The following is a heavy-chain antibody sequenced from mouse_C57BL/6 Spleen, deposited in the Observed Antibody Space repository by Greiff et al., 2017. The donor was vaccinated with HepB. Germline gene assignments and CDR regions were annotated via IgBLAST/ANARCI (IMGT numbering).Heavy chain of an antibody. Sequence: VQLQQSGPELVKPGASVKISCKASGYTFTDYYMNWVKQSHGKSLEWIGDINPNNGGTSYNQKFKGKATLTVDKSSSTAYMELRSLTSEDSAVYYCARPRYYDYDGGFAYWGQGTLVTVSA. V-gene: IGHV1-26*01. CDR3: ARPRYYDYDGGFAY. CDR1: GYTFTDYY. D-gene: IGHD2-4*01. J-gene: IGHJ3*01. CDR2: INPNNGGT.